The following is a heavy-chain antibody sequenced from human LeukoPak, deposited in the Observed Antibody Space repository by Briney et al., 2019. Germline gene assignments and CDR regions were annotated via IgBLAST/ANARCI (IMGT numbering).Heavy chain of an antibody. Sequence: SVKVSCTASGGTFSSYAISWVRQAPGQGLEWMGGIIPIFGTANYAQKFQGRVTITADKSTSTAYMELSSLRSEDTAVYYCARRVTIFGDRYNWFDPWGQGTLVTVSS. CDR2: IIPIFGTA. V-gene: IGHV1-69*06. D-gene: IGHD3-3*01. CDR1: GGTFSSYA. J-gene: IGHJ5*02. CDR3: ARRVTIFGDRYNWFDP.